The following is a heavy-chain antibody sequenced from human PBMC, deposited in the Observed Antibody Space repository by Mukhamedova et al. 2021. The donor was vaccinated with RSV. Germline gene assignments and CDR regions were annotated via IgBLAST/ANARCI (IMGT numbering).Heavy chain of an antibody. CDR1: G. V-gene: IGHV3-30*18. Sequence: GMHWVRQAPGKGLEWVAVISYDGSNKYYADSVKGRFTISRDNSKNTLYLQMNSLRAEDTAVYYCAKDALNLHYDILTGYFLPWFDP. CDR2: ISYDGSNK. J-gene: IGHJ5*02. D-gene: IGHD3-9*01. CDR3: AKDALNLHYDILTGYFLPWFDP.